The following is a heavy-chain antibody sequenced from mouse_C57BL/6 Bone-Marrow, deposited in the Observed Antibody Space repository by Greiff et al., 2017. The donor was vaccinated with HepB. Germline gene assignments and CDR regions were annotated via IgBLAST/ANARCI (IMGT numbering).Heavy chain of an antibody. Sequence: VQLKESGGDLVKPGGSLKLSCAASGFTFSSYGMSWVRQTPDKRLEWVATISSGGSYTYYPDSVKGRFTISRDNAKNTLYLQMSSLKSEDTAMYYCARHQLGGFAYWGQGTLVTVSA. J-gene: IGHJ3*01. CDR2: ISSGGSYT. CDR1: GFTFSSYG. D-gene: IGHD4-1*02. V-gene: IGHV5-6*01. CDR3: ARHQLGGFAY.